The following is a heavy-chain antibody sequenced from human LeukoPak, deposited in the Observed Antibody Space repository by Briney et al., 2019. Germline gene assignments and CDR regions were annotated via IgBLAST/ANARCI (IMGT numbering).Heavy chain of an antibody. D-gene: IGHD6-13*01. CDR1: GGSISSSSYF. CDR2: IDYSGTT. CDR3: ASLGRMAAIGTEH. Sequence: SEILSLTCSVSGGSISSSSYFWAWIRQPPGKGLQWIGSIDYSGTTYDNPSVKSRVTISLDTSKNQFSLKLSSVTAADTAVYYCASLGRMAAIGTEHWGQGTLVTVSS. J-gene: IGHJ4*02. V-gene: IGHV4-39*07.